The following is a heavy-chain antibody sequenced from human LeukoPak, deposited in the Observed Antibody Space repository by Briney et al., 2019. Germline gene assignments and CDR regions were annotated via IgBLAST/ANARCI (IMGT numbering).Heavy chain of an antibody. CDR2: INPNSGGT. V-gene: IGHV1-2*04. CDR1: GYTFTGYY. Sequence: ASVKVSCKASGYTFTGYYMHWVRQAPGQGLEWMGWINPNSGGTNYAQKFQGWVTMTRDTSISTAYMELSRLRSDYTAVYYCASSRYGSTWFDPWGQGTLVTVSS. D-gene: IGHD3-10*01. J-gene: IGHJ5*02. CDR3: ASSRYGSTWFDP.